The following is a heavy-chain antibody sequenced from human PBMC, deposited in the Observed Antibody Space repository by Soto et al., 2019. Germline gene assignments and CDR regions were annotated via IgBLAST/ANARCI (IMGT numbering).Heavy chain of an antibody. CDR2: ISGSGGST. D-gene: IGHD2-2*02. V-gene: IGHV3-23*01. J-gene: IGHJ4*02. CDR1: GFTFSSYA. CDR3: AKGRFGVVPAAIPKKISYYFDY. Sequence: GGSLRLSCAASGFTFSSYAMSWVRQATGKGLEWVSAISGSGGSTYYADSVKGRFTISRDNSKNTLYLQMNSLRAEDTAVYYCAKGRFGVVPAAIPKKISYYFDYWGEGTLVTVSS.